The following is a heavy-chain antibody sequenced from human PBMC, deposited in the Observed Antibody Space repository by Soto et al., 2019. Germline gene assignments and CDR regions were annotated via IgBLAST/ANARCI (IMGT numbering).Heavy chain of an antibody. CDR3: ATSPYYYGSGSYSYYFDY. Sequence: QLQLQESGSGLVKPSQTLSLTCAVSGGSISSGGYSWSWIRQPPGKGLEWIGYIYHSGSTYYNPSLQSRVTISVDRSKNQFSLKLSSVTAADTAVYYCATSPYYYGSGSYSYYFDYWGQGTLVTVSS. CDR1: GGSISSGGYS. CDR2: IYHSGST. V-gene: IGHV4-30-2*01. J-gene: IGHJ4*02. D-gene: IGHD3-10*01.